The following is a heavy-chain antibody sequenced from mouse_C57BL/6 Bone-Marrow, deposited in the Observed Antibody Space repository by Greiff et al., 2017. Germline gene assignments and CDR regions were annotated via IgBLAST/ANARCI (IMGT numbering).Heavy chain of an antibody. D-gene: IGHD1-2*01. CDR3: SRSPHLMDY. CDR2: IDPATGHT. CDR1: GFNIKNTY. J-gene: IGHJ4*01. Sequence: VQLQQSVAELVRPGASVKLSCTASGFNIKNTYMHWVKQRPEQGLEWIGRIDPATGHTKYAPKFQGKATITADTSSNTAYRPLSSLTTEDTAIYYYSRSPHLMDYWGQGTTVTVAS. V-gene: IGHV14-3*01.